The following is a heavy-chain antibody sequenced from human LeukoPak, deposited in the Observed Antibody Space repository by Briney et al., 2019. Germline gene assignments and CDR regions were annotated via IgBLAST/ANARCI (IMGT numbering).Heavy chain of an antibody. J-gene: IGHJ4*02. CDR1: GFSFATYA. Sequence: PGGSLRLSCAASGFSFATYAMTWVRQAPGKGLEWVSAIADSGGVTYYADSVKGRFTISRDNSKNTLYLQIDSLRAEDTAVYYCAKRETSRSKYFDYWGQGTLVTVSS. V-gene: IGHV3-23*01. D-gene: IGHD1-26*01. CDR3: AKRETSRSKYFDY. CDR2: IADSGGVT.